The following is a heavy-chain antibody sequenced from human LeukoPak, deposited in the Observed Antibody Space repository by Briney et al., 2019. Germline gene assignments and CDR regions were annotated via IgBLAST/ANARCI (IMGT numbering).Heavy chain of an antibody. CDR2: ISGSGGST. CDR1: GFTFSSYW. V-gene: IGHV3-23*01. Sequence: GRSLRLSCAASGFTFSSYWMSWVRQAPGKGLEWVSAISGSGGSTYYADSVKGRFTISRDNSKNTLYLQMNSLRAEDTAVYYCAKEMTRITMIVVVITTIDYWGQGTLVTVSS. D-gene: IGHD3-22*01. CDR3: AKEMTRITMIVVVITTIDY. J-gene: IGHJ4*02.